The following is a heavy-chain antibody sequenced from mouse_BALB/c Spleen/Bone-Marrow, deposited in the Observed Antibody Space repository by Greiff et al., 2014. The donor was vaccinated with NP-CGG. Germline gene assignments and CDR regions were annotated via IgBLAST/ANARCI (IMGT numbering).Heavy chain of an antibody. CDR3: ARSDDGFPYSFDS. J-gene: IGHJ2*01. Sequence: GKKREGKGKERKGWIYPGDGSTKYNEKFKGKATLTADRSSSTAYMLLSLILPENSAVYFCARSDDGFPYSFDSWGQGTTLTVSS. CDR2: IYPGDGST. D-gene: IGHD2-3*01. V-gene: IGHV1S56*01.